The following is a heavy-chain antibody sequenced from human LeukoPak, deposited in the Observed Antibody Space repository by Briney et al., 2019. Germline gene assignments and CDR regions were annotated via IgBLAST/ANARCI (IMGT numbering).Heavy chain of an antibody. J-gene: IGHJ6*02. V-gene: IGHV3-21*01. CDR1: GFTFSNYW. CDR3: ARDADYDILTGSPPFGGMDV. Sequence: GGSLRLSCAASGFTFSNYWMSWVRQAPGKGLEWVSSISSSSSYIYYADSVKGRFTISRDNAKNSLYLQMNSLRAEDTAVYYCARDADYDILTGSPPFGGMDVWGQGTTVTVSS. CDR2: ISSSSSYI. D-gene: IGHD3-9*01.